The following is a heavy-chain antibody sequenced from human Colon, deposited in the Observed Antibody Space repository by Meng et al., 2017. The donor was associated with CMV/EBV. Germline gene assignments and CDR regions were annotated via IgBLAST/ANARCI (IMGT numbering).Heavy chain of an antibody. V-gene: IGHV3-53*01. CDR1: GFSFGTYS. CDR2: IYDTGTT. CDR3: ARNRLECGGDCYFADS. J-gene: IGHJ5*02. D-gene: IGHD2-21*02. Sequence: GGSLRLSCAASGFSFGTYSMNWVRQGPGKGLEWVAVIYDTGTTYYEDSVKGRFTVSRDESKNTVFLQMNNLRAEDTAVYYCARNRLECGGDCYFADSWGQGTLVTVSS.